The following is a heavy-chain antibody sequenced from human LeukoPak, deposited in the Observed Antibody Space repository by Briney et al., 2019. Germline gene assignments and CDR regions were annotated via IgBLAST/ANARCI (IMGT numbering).Heavy chain of an antibody. J-gene: IGHJ3*02. CDR1: GYTFTSYY. CDR3: ARATPRDGDAFGI. D-gene: IGHD1-14*01. V-gene: IGHV1-46*01. CDR2: IYPSGGST. Sequence: ASVKVSCKASGYTFTSYYMHWVRQAPGQGLEWMGMIYPSGGSTRNAQKFQGRVTMTRDMSTSTVYMELSSLRAEDTAVYYCARATPRDGDAFGIWGQGTMVTVSS.